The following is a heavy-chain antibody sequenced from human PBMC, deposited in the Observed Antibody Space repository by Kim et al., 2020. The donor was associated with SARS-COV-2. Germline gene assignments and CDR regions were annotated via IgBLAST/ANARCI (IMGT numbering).Heavy chain of an antibody. CDR3: ARERKSGSYPWYYGMDV. J-gene: IGHJ6*02. CDR1: GGSISSYY. Sequence: SETLSLTCTVSGGSISSYYWSWIRQPPGKGLEWIGYIYYSGSTNYNPSLKSRVTISVDTSKIQFSLKLSSVTAADTAVYYCARERKSGSYPWYYGMDVWGQGSTVTVSS. CDR2: IYYSGST. V-gene: IGHV4-59*01. D-gene: IGHD1-26*01.